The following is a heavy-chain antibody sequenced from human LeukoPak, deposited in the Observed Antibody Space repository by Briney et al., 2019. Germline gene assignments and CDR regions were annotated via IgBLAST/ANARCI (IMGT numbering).Heavy chain of an antibody. CDR2: INFDGSTT. CDR3: VRDRLSNDYAHNCFDS. V-gene: IGHV3-74*01. D-gene: IGHD4-17*01. Sequence: GWSLRLSCAASGFTFNNHWMHWVRQAPGKGLVWVSHINFDGSTTTYADSVKGRFTISRDNANNTLFLYMNSLRAEDTAVYYCVRDRLSNDYAHNCFDSWGQGTLVTVSS. CDR1: GFTFNNHW. J-gene: IGHJ5*01.